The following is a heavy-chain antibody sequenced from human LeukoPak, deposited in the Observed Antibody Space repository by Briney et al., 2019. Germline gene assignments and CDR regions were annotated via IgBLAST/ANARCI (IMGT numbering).Heavy chain of an antibody. CDR1: GGSFSGYY. CDR2: INHSGST. V-gene: IGHV4-34*01. Sequence: PSETLSLTCAVYGGSFSGYYWSWIRQPPGKGLEWIGEINHSGSTNYNPSPKSRVTISVDTSKNQFSLKLSSVTAADTAVYYCARCRGYYYDSSGYYFVSREETGAFDIWGQGTMVTVSS. D-gene: IGHD3-22*01. CDR3: ARCRGYYYDSSGYYFVSREETGAFDI. J-gene: IGHJ3*02.